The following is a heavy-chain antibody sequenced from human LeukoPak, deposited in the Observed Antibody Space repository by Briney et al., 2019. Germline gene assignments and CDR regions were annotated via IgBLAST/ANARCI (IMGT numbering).Heavy chain of an antibody. Sequence: ETLSLTCTVSGGSISSSRYYGGWIRQPPGKGLEWVASIKRDGSEKYYVDSVKGRFTISRDNAKNSLYLQMNSLRAEDTAVYHCVREASGGTKGVSGTFDIWGQGTLVTVSS. CDR3: VREASGGTKGVSGTFDI. CDR1: GGSISSSRYY. D-gene: IGHD6-13*01. CDR2: IKRDGSEK. V-gene: IGHV3-7*01. J-gene: IGHJ3*02.